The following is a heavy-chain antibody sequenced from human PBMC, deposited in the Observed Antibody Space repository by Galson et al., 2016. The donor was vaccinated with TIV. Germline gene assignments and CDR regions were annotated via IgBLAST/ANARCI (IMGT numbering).Heavy chain of an antibody. Sequence: SLRLSCAASGFSVSDNYINWVRQAPGKGLEWVSIFSNSDYTNYADSVKGRFTISRDNSKNTVYLHMSRLRAEDTAVYYCARGAYGSYYYGMDNWGQGTTVTVSS. J-gene: IGHJ6*02. D-gene: IGHD4-17*01. CDR2: FSNSDYT. V-gene: IGHV3-53*05. CDR1: GFSVSDNY. CDR3: ARGAYGSYYYGMDN.